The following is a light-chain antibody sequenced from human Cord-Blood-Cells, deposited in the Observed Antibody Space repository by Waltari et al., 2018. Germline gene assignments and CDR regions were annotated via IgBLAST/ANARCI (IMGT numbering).Light chain of an antibody. Sequence: QSALTQPASVSGSPGQSITISCPGTSSDVGGYNYVSRYQQHPGKAPKLMIYDVRKRPSGVSNRFSGSKSGNTASLTISGLQAEDEADYYCSSYTSSSILYVFGTGTKVTVL. CDR3: SSYTSSSILYV. V-gene: IGLV2-14*01. CDR2: DVR. J-gene: IGLJ1*01. CDR1: SSDVGGYNY.